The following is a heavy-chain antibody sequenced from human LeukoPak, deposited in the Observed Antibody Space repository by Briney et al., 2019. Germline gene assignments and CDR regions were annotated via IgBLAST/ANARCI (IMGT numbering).Heavy chain of an antibody. CDR2: ISGSGGST. CDR3: AKGRIAPDD. J-gene: IGHJ4*02. CDR1: GFTFSDYG. D-gene: IGHD2-15*01. V-gene: IGHV3-23*01. Sequence: GGSLRLACAASGFTFSDYGMSWVRQAPGKGLEWVSGISGSGGSTYYADSVKGRFSVSRDNSRNTLYLQMNSLRAEDTAVYYCAKGRIAPDDWGQGTLVTVSS.